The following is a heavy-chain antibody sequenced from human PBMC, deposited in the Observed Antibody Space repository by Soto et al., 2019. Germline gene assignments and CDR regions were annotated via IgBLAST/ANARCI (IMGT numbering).Heavy chain of an antibody. Sequence: GGSLRLSCAASGFNFSSYAMHWVRQDPGKGLEWVAVISYDGSNKYYADSVKGRFTISRDNSKNTLYLQMNSLRAEDTAVYYCARDRPGGWELLDYYYYGMDVWGQGTTVTVSS. CDR3: ARDRPGGWELLDYYYYGMDV. J-gene: IGHJ6*02. CDR1: GFNFSSYA. D-gene: IGHD1-26*01. CDR2: ISYDGSNK. V-gene: IGHV3-30-3*01.